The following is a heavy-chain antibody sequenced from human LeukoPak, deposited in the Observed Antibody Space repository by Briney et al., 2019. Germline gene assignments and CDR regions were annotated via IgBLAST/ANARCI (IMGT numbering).Heavy chain of an antibody. V-gene: IGHV3-74*01. D-gene: IGHD3-22*01. CDR3: AREASQYYYDSSGYAFDI. CDR2: INSDGSST. CDR1: GFTFSSYW. Sequence: GGSLRLSCAASGFTFSSYWMHWVRQAPGKGLVWASRINSDGSSTSYADSVKGRFTISRDNAKNTLYLQMNSPRAEDTAVYYCAREASQYYYDSSGYAFDIWGQGTMVTVSS. J-gene: IGHJ3*02.